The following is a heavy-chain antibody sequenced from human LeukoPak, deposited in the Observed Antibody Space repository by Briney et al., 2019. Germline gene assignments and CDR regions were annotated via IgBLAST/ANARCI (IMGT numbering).Heavy chain of an antibody. CDR3: AFPSSTTPALFQDRHHWSNYEVIYYYYGMDV. V-gene: IGHV1-69*13. Sequence: SVKVSCTASGGTFSSYAISWVRQATGQGLEWMGGIIPIFGTVNYAQKLQGRVTITADESTSTAYMELSSLRSEDTAVYYCAFPSSTTPALFQDRHHWSNYEVIYYYYGMDVWGQGTTVTVSS. J-gene: IGHJ6*02. CDR2: IIPIFGTV. D-gene: IGHD4-11*01. CDR1: GGTFSSYA.